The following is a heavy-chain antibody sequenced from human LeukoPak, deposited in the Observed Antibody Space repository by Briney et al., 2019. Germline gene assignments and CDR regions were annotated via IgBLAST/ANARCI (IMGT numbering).Heavy chain of an antibody. D-gene: IGHD4-11*01. CDR2: ISIGGSNQ. CDR1: GFTFSDSA. V-gene: IGHV3-30*04. J-gene: IGHJ4*02. Sequence: PGGSLRLSCTASGFTFSDSALHWVRQAPGKGLEWVGIISIGGSNQYYADSVKGRFTVSRDNSKTTMFLQMNSLRVEDTALYYCARGARLQPMGEFWGQGTLVTVSS. CDR3: ARGARLQPMGEF.